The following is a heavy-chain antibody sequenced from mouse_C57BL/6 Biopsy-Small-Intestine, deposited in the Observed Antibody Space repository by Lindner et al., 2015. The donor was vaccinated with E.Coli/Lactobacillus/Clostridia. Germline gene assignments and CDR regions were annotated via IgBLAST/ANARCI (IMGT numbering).Heavy chain of an antibody. CDR3: ARGTRMDY. CDR1: GYAFSSSW. Sequence: VQLQESGPELVKPGASAKISCRTSGYAFSSSWMNWVKQRPGKGLEWIGRIYPGDGDPNYNGKFRGKATLTADKSSSTAYMQLSSLTSEDSAAYFCARGTRMDYWGQGTSVTVSS. J-gene: IGHJ4*01. V-gene: IGHV1-82*01. CDR2: IYPGDGDP.